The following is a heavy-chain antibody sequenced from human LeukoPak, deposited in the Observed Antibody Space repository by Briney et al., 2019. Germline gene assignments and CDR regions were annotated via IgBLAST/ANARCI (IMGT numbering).Heavy chain of an antibody. J-gene: IGHJ4*02. CDR2: ICGSGGST. D-gene: IGHD1-26*01. V-gene: IGHV3-23*01. Sequence: GGSLRLSCAASGFTFSSYAMSWVRQAPGKGLEWVSAICGSGGSTYYADSVKGRFTISRDNSKNTLYLQMNSLRAEDTAVYYCAKSDHLVGARPFDYWGQGTLVTVSS. CDR1: GFTFSSYA. CDR3: AKSDHLVGARPFDY.